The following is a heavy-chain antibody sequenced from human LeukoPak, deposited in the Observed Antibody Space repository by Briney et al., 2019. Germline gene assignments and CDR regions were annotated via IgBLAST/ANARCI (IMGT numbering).Heavy chain of an antibody. J-gene: IGHJ6*03. CDR2: ISGNSGST. Sequence: GGSLRLSCAASRFTFNSYAMSWVRQAPGKGLEWVSAISGNSGSTYYADSVKGRFTISRDNSKSTLYLQMNSLRAEDTAVYYCARAPLNPGLELRPLYYYYYYMDVWGKGTTVTVSS. CDR3: ARAPLNPGLELRPLYYYYYYMDV. CDR1: RFTFNSYA. D-gene: IGHD1-7*01. V-gene: IGHV3-23*01.